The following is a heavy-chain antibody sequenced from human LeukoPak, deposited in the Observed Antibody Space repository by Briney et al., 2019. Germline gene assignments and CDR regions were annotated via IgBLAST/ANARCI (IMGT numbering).Heavy chain of an antibody. D-gene: IGHD2-8*01. Sequence: SETLSLTCTVSGGSISSGDYYWSWIRQPPGKGLEWIGYIYYSGSTYYNPSLKSRVTISVDTSKNQFSLKLSSVTAADTAEYYCARETTNPLYGPYYYYYMDVWGKGTTVTVSS. CDR1: GGSISSGDYY. J-gene: IGHJ6*03. CDR2: IYYSGST. CDR3: ARETTNPLYGPYYYYYMDV. V-gene: IGHV4-30-4*08.